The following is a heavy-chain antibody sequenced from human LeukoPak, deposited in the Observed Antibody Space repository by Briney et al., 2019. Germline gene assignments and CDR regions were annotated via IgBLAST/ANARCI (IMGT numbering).Heavy chain of an antibody. V-gene: IGHV3-7*01. D-gene: IGHD6-13*01. CDR2: IKQDGSEQ. CDR3: ARDPAGNDY. Sequence: GGSLRLSCVASGFSFSTYWMSWVRQAPGKGLEWVANIKQDGSEQYYVDSLKGRFTISRDNAKNSLYLQLNNVEADDTAMYYCARDPAGNDYWGQGTLVTVSS. CDR1: GFSFSTYW. J-gene: IGHJ4*02.